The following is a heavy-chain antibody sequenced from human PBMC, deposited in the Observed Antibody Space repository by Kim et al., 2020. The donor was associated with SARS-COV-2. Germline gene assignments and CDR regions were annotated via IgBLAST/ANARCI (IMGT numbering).Heavy chain of an antibody. CDR1: GYTLTELS. CDR3: ATGEYSSSSADY. Sequence: ASVKVSCKVSGYTLTELSMHWVRQAPGKGLEWMGGFDPEDGETIYAQKFQGRVTMTEDTSTDTAYMELSSLRSEDTAVYYCATGEYSSSSADYWGQGTLVTVSS. CDR2: FDPEDGET. V-gene: IGHV1-24*01. D-gene: IGHD6-6*01. J-gene: IGHJ4*02.